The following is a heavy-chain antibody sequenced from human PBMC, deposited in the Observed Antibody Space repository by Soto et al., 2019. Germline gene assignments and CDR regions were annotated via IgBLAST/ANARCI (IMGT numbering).Heavy chain of an antibody. CDR1: GFNLSRYW. CDR2: INRDGGAR. Sequence: LGESGGGLVQPRGSLRLSCVAPGFNLSRYWMNWDRQAPGKGLEWLANINRDGGARNYAASVRGRFTISRDSAGNSVILEMNSLRGDDAGVYFCPRPRIGGATYGMDVWGHGTTVIVSS. V-gene: IGHV3-7*01. CDR3: PRPRIGGATYGMDV. D-gene: IGHD3-16*01. J-gene: IGHJ6*02.